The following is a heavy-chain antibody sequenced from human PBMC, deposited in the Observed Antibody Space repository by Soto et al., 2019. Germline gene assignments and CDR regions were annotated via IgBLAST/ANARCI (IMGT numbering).Heavy chain of an antibody. D-gene: IGHD1-1*01. J-gene: IGHJ4*02. Sequence: EVQLLESGGGLVQPGGSLRLSCAASGFTISSNAMYWVRQAPGKGLEWVSVISDRGHTTHYADSVKGRFTISRDTSKNTLDLQLNTLRVAVTAVYCCGRGKPGRTSLGYWGEGTLVTVSS. CDR3: GRGKPGRTSLGY. V-gene: IGHV3-23*01. CDR1: GFTISSNA. CDR2: ISDRGHTT.